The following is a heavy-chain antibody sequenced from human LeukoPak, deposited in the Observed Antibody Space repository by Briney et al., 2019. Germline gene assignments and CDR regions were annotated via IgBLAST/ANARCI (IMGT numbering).Heavy chain of an antibody. Sequence: SETLSLTCAVSGYSISSGYYWGWIRQPPGKGLEWIGSIYHSGSTYYNPSLKSRVTISVDTSKNQFSLKLSSVTAADTAVYYCARDPATDPGFDYWGQGTLVTVSS. CDR2: IYHSGST. V-gene: IGHV4-38-2*02. D-gene: IGHD4-17*01. J-gene: IGHJ4*02. CDR1: GYSISSGYY. CDR3: ARDPATDPGFDY.